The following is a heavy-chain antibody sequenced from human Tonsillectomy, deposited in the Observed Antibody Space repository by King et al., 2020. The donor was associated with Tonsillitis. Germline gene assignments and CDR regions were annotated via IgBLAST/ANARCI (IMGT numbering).Heavy chain of an antibody. D-gene: IGHD3-10*01. V-gene: IGHV1-69*09. CDR1: GGPFGSYA. CDR3: ATEGSGDLFFDY. CDR2: IIPILGIA. J-gene: IGHJ4*02. Sequence: MQLVQSGAEVRKPGSSVKVSCKASGGPFGSYAISWVRQAPGQGLEWMGKIIPILGIANYAQKFQGRVTITADKSTNAAYMELNSLRSDDTAVYFCATEGSGDLFFDYWGQGTLVTVSS.